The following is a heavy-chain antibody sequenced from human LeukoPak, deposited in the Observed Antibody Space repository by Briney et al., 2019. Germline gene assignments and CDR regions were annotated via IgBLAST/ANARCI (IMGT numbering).Heavy chain of an antibody. CDR2: ISSSGSTI. D-gene: IGHD2-2*01. Sequence: GGSLRLSCAASGFIFGDYYMSWIRQSPGKGLEWLSYISSSGSTIDYGDPAKGRFPLPRDNAKNSLYPQMISLRPEDTAVYNFARLNVPADEYYFDNWGQGTLVTVSS. V-gene: IGHV3-11*04. CDR3: ARLNVPADEYYFDN. J-gene: IGHJ4*02. CDR1: GFIFGDYY.